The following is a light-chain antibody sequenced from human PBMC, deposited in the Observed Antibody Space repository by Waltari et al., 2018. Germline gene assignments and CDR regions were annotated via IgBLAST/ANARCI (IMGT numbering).Light chain of an antibody. V-gene: IGKV1-5*03. J-gene: IGKJ1*01. Sequence: DIQMTQSPSTLSASVGDRVTITCRASQSISVWLAWYQQKPGKAPKLLIYQASSLVSGVPSRFRGSGSGTEFTLTISSLQPDDFATYYCQKYNSYSETFGQGTKVEMK. CDR3: QKYNSYSET. CDR1: QSISVW. CDR2: QAS.